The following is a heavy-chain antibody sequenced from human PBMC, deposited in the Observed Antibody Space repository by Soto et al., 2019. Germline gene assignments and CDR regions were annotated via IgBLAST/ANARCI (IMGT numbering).Heavy chain of an antibody. V-gene: IGHV4-31*03. CDR2: IYYSGST. J-gene: IGHJ5*02. D-gene: IGHD1-1*01. CDR1: GGSISSGGYY. Sequence: QVQVQESGPGLVKSSQTLSLTCTVSGGSISSGGYYWSWIRQHPGKGLEWIGYIYYSGSTYYNPSLKSRVTISVDTAKNQFSLKLSSVTAADTAVYYCASEWKEYDYNWFDLWGQGTLVTVSS. CDR3: ASEWKEYDYNWFDL.